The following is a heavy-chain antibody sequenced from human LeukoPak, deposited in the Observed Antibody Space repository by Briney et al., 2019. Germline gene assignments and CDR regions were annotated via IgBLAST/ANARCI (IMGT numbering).Heavy chain of an antibody. CDR1: GFTVRSNY. CDR2: IYSGGTT. Sequence: GGSLRLSCATSGFTVRSNYMSWVRQAPGKGLEWGSIIYSGGTTYYADSVKSRLTFSRDNSKNTLDLQMNSLRAEDSAVCYCARGQSSGGSCYSQHYYYMDVWGKGTTVTVSS. CDR3: ARGQSSGGSCYSQHYYYMDV. J-gene: IGHJ6*03. V-gene: IGHV3-53*01. D-gene: IGHD2-15*01.